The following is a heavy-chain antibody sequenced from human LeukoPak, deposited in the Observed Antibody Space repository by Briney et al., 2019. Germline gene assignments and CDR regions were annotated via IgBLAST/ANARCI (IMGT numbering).Heavy chain of an antibody. CDR2: ISAYNGNT. Sequence: ASVKVSCKASGYTFISYGISWVRQAPGQGLEWMGWISAYNGNTNYAQKLQGRVTMTTDTSTSTAYMELRSLRSDDTAVYYCARVKGIAAAGTEGEIDYWGQGTLVTVSS. CDR3: ARVKGIAAAGTEGEIDY. J-gene: IGHJ4*02. CDR1: GYTFISYG. V-gene: IGHV1-18*01. D-gene: IGHD6-13*01.